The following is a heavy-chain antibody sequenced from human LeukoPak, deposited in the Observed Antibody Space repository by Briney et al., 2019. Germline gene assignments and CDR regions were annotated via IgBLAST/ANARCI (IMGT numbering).Heavy chain of an antibody. CDR2: IESKTDGGTT. D-gene: IGHD3-10*01. CDR3: TTYGSGRKFDY. V-gene: IGHV3-15*04. Sequence: GGSLRLSCAASGFNFSDAWMSWVRQIPGKGLEWVGRIESKTDGGTTDYAAPVKGRFTISRDDSTNTLYLQMSSLKSEDTAVYYCTTYGSGRKFDYWGQGILVTVSS. J-gene: IGHJ4*02. CDR1: GFNFSDAW.